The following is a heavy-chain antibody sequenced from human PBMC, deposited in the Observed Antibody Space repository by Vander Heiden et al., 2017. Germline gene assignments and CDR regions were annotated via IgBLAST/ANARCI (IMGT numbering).Heavy chain of an antibody. V-gene: IGHV1-18*01. D-gene: IGHD3-22*01. J-gene: IGHJ4*02. CDR2: ISSYNSNT. Sequence: QVQLVQSGAEVKKPGASVKVSCKASGYNFTSYGISWVRQAPGQGLEWMGWISSYNSNTSYAQKLQGRVTMTTVTSTSTAYMELRRMRSDDTAVYYFARDRYYYDSIGYVWGQGTLVTVSS. CDR3: ARDRYYYDSIGYV. CDR1: GYNFTSYG.